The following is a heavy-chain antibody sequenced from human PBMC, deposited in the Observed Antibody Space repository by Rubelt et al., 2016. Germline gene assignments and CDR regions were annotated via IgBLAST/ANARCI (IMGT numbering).Heavy chain of an antibody. Sequence: SRGGLVQPGGSLRVSCAASGFTFSTYAMSWVRQAPGKGLEWVSSFGGSESSRYYADSVKGRFTISRDNSKNTLYMQMNSLRAEDTAVYYCAKGPRIVPAAFYFDYWGQGTLVTVSS. V-gene: IGHV3-23*01. CDR2: FGGSESSR. J-gene: IGHJ4*02. D-gene: IGHD2-2*01. CDR1: GFTFSTYA. CDR3: AKGPRIVPAAFYFDY.